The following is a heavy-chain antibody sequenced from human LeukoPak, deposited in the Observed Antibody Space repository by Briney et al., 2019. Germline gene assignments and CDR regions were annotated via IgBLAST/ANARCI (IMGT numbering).Heavy chain of an antibody. V-gene: IGHV4-34*01. Sequence: SETLSLTCAVYGGSFSGYYWSRIRQPPGKGLEWIGEINHSGSTNYNPSLKSRVTISVDTSKNQFSLKLSSVTAADTAVYYCARVMDQLLYFDYWGQGTLVTVSS. D-gene: IGHD2-2*01. J-gene: IGHJ4*02. CDR3: ARVMDQLLYFDY. CDR1: GGSFSGYY. CDR2: INHSGST.